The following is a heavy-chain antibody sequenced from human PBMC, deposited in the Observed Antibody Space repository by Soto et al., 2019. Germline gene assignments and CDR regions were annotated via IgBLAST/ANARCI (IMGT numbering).Heavy chain of an antibody. CDR3: ARMYNWNYRKNWFDP. CDR2: INHSGST. D-gene: IGHD1-7*01. J-gene: IGHJ5*02. CDR1: GGSISSSSYY. V-gene: IGHV4-39*07. Sequence: PSETLSLTCTVSGGSISSSSYYWAWIRQPPGKGLEWIGKINHSGSTNYNPSLKSRVTISVDTSKNQFSLKLSSVTAADTAVYYCARMYNWNYRKNWFDPWGQGTLVTVSS.